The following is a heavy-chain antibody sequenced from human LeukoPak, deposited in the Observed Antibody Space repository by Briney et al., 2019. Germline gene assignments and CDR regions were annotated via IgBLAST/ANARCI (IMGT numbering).Heavy chain of an antibody. J-gene: IGHJ6*03. CDR1: GGSFSGYF. D-gene: IGHD2-2*01. CDR2: INHSGST. Sequence: PSETLSLTCAVYGGSFSGYFWNWIRQSPGKGLEWIGKINHSGSTNYNPSLKSRVTISVDTSKNQFSLKLSSVTAVDTAVYYCARVSTSFEAHNYYYMDVWGKGTTVTVSS. CDR3: ARVSTSFEAHNYYYMDV. V-gene: IGHV4-34*01.